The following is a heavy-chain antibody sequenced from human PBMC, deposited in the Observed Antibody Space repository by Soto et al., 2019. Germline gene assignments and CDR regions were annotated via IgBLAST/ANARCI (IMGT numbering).Heavy chain of an antibody. J-gene: IGHJ3*02. D-gene: IGHD1-26*01. V-gene: IGHV4-39*01. CDR3: AKKREGGRGVFDI. Sequence: SETLSLTCTVSGGSISSSYYYWGWIRQPPGKGLEWIGSIYYGGSTYYNPSLKSRVTVSVDTSKNQFSLKLSSVTAADTAVYYCAKKREGGRGVFDIWGQGTMVTVSS. CDR1: GGSISSSYYY. CDR2: IYYGGST.